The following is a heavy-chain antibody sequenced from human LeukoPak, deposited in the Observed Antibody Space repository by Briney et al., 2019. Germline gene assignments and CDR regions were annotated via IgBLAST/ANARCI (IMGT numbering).Heavy chain of an antibody. CDR1: GYTFTGYY. Sequence: GASVKVSCKASGYTFTGYYMHWVRQAPGQGLEWMGWINPNSGGTNYAQKFRGWVTMTRDTSISTAYMELSRLRSDDTAVYYCARGGITGTTRGPTRLNDAFDIWGQGTMVTVSS. CDR3: ARGGITGTTRGPTRLNDAFDI. D-gene: IGHD1-20*01. CDR2: INPNSGGT. V-gene: IGHV1-2*04. J-gene: IGHJ3*02.